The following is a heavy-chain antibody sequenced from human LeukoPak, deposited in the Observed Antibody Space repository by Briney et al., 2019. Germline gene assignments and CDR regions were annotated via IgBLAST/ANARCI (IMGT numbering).Heavy chain of an antibody. J-gene: IGHJ4*02. CDR1: GGSFSGYY. D-gene: IGHD4/OR15-4a*01. CDR2: INHSGST. V-gene: IGHV4-34*01. CDR3: ARGPYGADDY. Sequence: PSETLSLTCADYGGSFSGYYWSWIRQPPGKGLEWIGEINHSGSTNYNPSLKSRVTISVDTSKNQFSLKLSSVTAADTAVYYCARGPYGADDYWGQGTLVTVSS.